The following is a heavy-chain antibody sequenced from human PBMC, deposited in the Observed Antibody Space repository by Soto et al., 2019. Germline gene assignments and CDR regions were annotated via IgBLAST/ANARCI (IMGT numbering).Heavy chain of an antibody. Sequence: PSETLSLTCTVSGGSISSYYWSWIRQPPGKGLEWIGYIYYSGSTNYNPSLKSRVTISVDTSKNQFSLKLSSVTAADTAVYYCARLGYSSSWYSQGYYYMDVWGKGTTVTRLL. CDR1: GGSISSYY. J-gene: IGHJ6*03. CDR3: ARLGYSSSWYSQGYYYMDV. D-gene: IGHD6-13*01. V-gene: IGHV4-59*08. CDR2: IYYSGST.